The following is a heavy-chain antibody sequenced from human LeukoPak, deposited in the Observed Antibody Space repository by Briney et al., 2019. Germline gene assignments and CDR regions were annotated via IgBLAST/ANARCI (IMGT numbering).Heavy chain of an antibody. J-gene: IGHJ6*02. CDR1: GGSISSYY. CDR3: ARHQNPSAYNSNYYYGMDV. D-gene: IGHD5-12*01. Sequence: SENLSLTCTVSGGSISSYYWSWIRQPPGRGLEWIGYIYYSGSTNYNPSLKSRVTISVDTSKNQFSLKLSSVTAADTAVYYCARHQNPSAYNSNYYYGMDVWGQGTTVTVSS. CDR2: IYYSGST. V-gene: IGHV4-59*08.